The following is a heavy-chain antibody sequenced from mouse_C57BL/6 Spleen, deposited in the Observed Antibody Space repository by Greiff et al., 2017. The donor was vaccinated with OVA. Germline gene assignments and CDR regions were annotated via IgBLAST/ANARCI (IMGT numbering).Heavy chain of an antibody. CDR3: ARDGYYVSDY. Sequence: VQLQQPGAELVRPGSSVKLSCKASVYTFTSYWMHWVKQRPIQGLEWIGNIDPSDSETHYNQKFKDKATLTVDKSSSTAYMQLSSLTSEDSAVYYCARDGYYVSDYWGQGTTLTVSS. J-gene: IGHJ2*01. CDR2: IDPSDSET. V-gene: IGHV1-52*01. D-gene: IGHD2-3*01. CDR1: VYTFTSYW.